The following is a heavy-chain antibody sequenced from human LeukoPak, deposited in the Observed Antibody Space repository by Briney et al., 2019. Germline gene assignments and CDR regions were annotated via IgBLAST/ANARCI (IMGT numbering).Heavy chain of an antibody. CDR1: GFTFSSYA. CDR2: ISGSGGST. Sequence: GGSLRLSCAASGFTFSSYAMSWVRQAPGEGLEWVSAISGSGGSTYYADSVKGRFTTSRDNSKNTLYLQMNSLRAEDTAVYYCAKKPGRAFDIWGQGTMVTVSS. CDR3: AKKPGRAFDI. V-gene: IGHV3-23*01. J-gene: IGHJ3*02. D-gene: IGHD2-8*02.